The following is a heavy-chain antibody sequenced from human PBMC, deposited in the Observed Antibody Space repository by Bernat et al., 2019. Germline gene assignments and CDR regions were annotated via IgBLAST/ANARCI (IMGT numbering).Heavy chain of an antibody. CDR3: ARARKVPAFYGMDV. D-gene: IGHD2-2*01. CDR2: ISSSSSYI. Sequence: EVQLVESGGGLVKPGGSLRLSCAASGFTFSSYSMNWVRQAPGKGLEWVSSISSSSSYIYYADSVKGRFTISRDNAKNSLYLQMNSLRAEDTAVYYCARARKVPAFYGMDVWGQGTTVTVSS. J-gene: IGHJ6*02. CDR1: GFTFSSYS. V-gene: IGHV3-21*01.